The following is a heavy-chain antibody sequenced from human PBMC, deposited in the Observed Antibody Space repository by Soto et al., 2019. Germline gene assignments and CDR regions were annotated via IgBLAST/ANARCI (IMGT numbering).Heavy chain of an antibody. CDR3: AKAEKDCSGGSCYLFHYYYYYMDV. CDR1: GFTFSSYA. D-gene: IGHD2-15*01. J-gene: IGHJ6*03. Sequence: GGSLRLSCAASGFTFSSYAMSWVRQAPGKGLERVSAISGSGGSTYYADSVKGRFTISRDNSKNTLYLQMNSLRAEDTAVYYCAKAEKDCSGGSCYLFHYYYYYMDVWGKGTTVTVSS. CDR2: ISGSGGST. V-gene: IGHV3-23*01.